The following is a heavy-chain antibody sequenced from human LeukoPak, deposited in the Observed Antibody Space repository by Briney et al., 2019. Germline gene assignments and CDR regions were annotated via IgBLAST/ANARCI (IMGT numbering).Heavy chain of an antibody. CDR2: INPNSGGT. Sequence: GASVKVSRKASVYTFTGYYMHWVRQPPGQGLEWMGWINPNSGGTNYAQKFEGRVTMTRDTSISTAYMELSRLRSDATGVYYCARVRLWFGEFQTWGQGTLVTVSS. V-gene: IGHV1-2*02. CDR1: VYTFTGYY. D-gene: IGHD3-10*01. CDR3: ARVRLWFGEFQT. J-gene: IGHJ5*02.